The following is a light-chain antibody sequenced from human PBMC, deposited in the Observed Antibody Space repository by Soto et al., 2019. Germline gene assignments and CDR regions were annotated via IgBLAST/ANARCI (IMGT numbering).Light chain of an antibody. Sequence: DIQMTQSPSTLSGSVGARVTITCRASQTISSCLAWYQQKPGKDPKLLIYKTSTLKSGVTSRFSDSGSGSEFNLTISSLQPDDFATYYCQHYNSYSEAVGQGTKVELK. V-gene: IGKV1-5*03. CDR3: QHYNSYSEA. J-gene: IGKJ1*01. CDR1: QTISSC. CDR2: KTS.